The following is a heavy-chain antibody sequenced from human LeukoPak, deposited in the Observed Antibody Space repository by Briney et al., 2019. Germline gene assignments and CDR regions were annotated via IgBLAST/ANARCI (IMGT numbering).Heavy chain of an antibody. D-gene: IGHD3-22*01. V-gene: IGHV3-11*01. Sequence: GGSLRLSCAASGFTFSDYYMSWMRQAPGKGLEWVSCISSSGKTIYYADSVKGRFTISRDNAKNPLYLQMNSLRAEDTAVYYCARDQYYYDSSAPPLYWGQGTLVTVSS. J-gene: IGHJ4*02. CDR1: GFTFSDYY. CDR3: ARDQYYYDSSAPPLY. CDR2: ISSSGKTI.